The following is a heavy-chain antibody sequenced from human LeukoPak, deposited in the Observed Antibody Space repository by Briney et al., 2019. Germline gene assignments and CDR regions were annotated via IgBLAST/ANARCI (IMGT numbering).Heavy chain of an antibody. CDR3: ARGRQDVTMIVVVMTAVSYYLDV. CDR1: GGSISSQY. Sequence: SETLSLTCTVSGGSISSQYWSWIRQPPGKGLEWIGYVHHSGSTRYNPSLKTRVTISVDTSKNQFSLRLSSVTAADTAVYYCARGRQDVTMIVVVMTAVSYYLDVWGKGTTVTVS. D-gene: IGHD3-22*01. V-gene: IGHV4-59*11. CDR2: VHHSGST. J-gene: IGHJ6*03.